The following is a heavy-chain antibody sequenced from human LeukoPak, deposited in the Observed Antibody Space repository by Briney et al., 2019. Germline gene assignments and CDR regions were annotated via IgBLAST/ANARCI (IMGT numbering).Heavy chain of an antibody. CDR2: ISSSSSYI. CDR1: GFTFSSYS. V-gene: IGHV3-21*01. CDR3: ARDHNSYDGGYYHYMDV. J-gene: IGHJ6*03. D-gene: IGHD2-8*01. Sequence: GCLRLSCAASGFTFSSYSMNWVRQAPGQGLEWVSSISSSSSYIFYADSLKGRFTISRDNAKNSLYLQMNSLLAEDTAVYYSARDHNSYDGGYYHYMDVWGKGTTVTVPS.